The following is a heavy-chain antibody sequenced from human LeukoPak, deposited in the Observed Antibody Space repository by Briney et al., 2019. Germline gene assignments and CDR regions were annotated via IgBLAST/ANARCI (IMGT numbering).Heavy chain of an antibody. D-gene: IGHD6-13*01. V-gene: IGHV4-39*07. CDR3: ARGWSSSWPWSGDYYYYYGMDV. CDR2: IYYSGST. J-gene: IGHJ6*02. Sequence: SETLSLTCTVSGGSISSYYWSWIRQPPGKGLEWIGSIYYSGSTYYNPSLKSRVTISVDTSKNQFSLKLSSVTAADTAVHYCARGWSSSWPWSGDYYYYYGMDVWGQGTTVTVSS. CDR1: GGSISSYY.